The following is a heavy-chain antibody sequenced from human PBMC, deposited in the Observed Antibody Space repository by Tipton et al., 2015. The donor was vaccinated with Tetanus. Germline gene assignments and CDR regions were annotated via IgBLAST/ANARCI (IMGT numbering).Heavy chain of an antibody. CDR1: GFAFSNFW. CDR2: ISSTSRYI. J-gene: IGHJ4*02. V-gene: IGHV3-21*01. D-gene: IGHD2/OR15-2a*01. CDR3: TSGNTFDY. Sequence: SLRLSCAASGFAFSNFWMNWVRQAPGKGLEWVSSISSTSRYIYYADSLKGRFTISRDNAKNSVHLLMESLRVEDTAIYYCTSGNTFDYWGQGALVTVPS.